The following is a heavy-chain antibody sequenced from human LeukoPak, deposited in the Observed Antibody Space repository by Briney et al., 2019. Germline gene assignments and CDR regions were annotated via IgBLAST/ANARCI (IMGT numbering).Heavy chain of an antibody. V-gene: IGHV3-23*01. J-gene: IGHJ4*02. CDR1: GFTFSSYA. CDR3: ARDVVGGYCSDGDCYTGGDY. D-gene: IGHD2-15*01. Sequence: GGSLRLSCAASGFTFSSYAMTWVRQAPGKGLEWVSAVSGSGASTFYADSAKGRFTISRDNSRNTLCLQMNSLRAEDTAVYYCARDVVGGYCSDGDCYTGGDYWGQGTLVTVSS. CDR2: VSGSGAST.